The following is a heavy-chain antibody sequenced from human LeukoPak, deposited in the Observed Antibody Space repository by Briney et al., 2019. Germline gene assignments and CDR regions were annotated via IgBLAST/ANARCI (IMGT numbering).Heavy chain of an antibody. CDR3: ARGRKKLPHDILTGYRRTTQNWFDP. D-gene: IGHD3-9*01. Sequence: GASVKVSCQTSGYTFTSYEINWVRQAPGQGLEWMGWMNPHSGNTGYAQKFQDRVTMTRSTSISTAYMELSSLTYADTAVYYCARGRKKLPHDILTGYRRTTQNWFDPWGQGTLVTVS. CDR2: MNPHSGNT. J-gene: IGHJ5*02. V-gene: IGHV1-8*01. CDR1: GYTFTSYE.